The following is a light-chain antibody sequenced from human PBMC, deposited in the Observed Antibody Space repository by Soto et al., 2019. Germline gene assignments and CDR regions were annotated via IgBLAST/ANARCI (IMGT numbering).Light chain of an antibody. J-gene: IGLJ2*01. V-gene: IGLV4-69*01. CDR1: SGHSSYA. CDR3: QTWGTGNVV. Sequence: QPVLTQSPSASASLGASVKLTCTLSSGHSSYAIAWHQQHPEKGPRYLMKLNSDGSHSKGDGIPDRFSGSSSGAERYLTISSLQSEDEADYYCQTWGTGNVVFGGGTQLTVL. CDR2: LNSDGSH.